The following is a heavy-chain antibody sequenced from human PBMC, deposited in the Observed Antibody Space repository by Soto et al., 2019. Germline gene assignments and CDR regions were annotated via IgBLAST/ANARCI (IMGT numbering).Heavy chain of an antibody. CDR2: IHHRGDT. D-gene: IGHD4-17*01. J-gene: IGHJ6*02. CDR3: ASNTVTPVDAMDV. Sequence: QVQIQQWGAGLLRPSETLSLTCGVSRGSFSAYYWTWIRQPPGKGLAWIAEIHHRGDTTYNPSLRSRVTISVDTSRNHLFLRLISVTVAETAIYYCASNTVTPVDAMDVWGQGTTVTVS. V-gene: IGHV4-34*02. CDR1: RGSFSAYY.